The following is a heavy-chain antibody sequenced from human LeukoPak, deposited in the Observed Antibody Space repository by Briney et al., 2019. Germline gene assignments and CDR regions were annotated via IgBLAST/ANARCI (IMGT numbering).Heavy chain of an antibody. V-gene: IGHV3-23*01. Sequence: GGSLRLSCAASGFTFSNHGMNWVRQAPGKGLEWVSAISGSGGSTYYADSVKGRFTISRDNSKNTLYLEVISLTAEDTAVYYCAKDDAWLRFGEWSQGTLVTVSS. J-gene: IGHJ4*02. CDR3: AKDDAWLRFGE. CDR1: GFTFSNHG. CDR2: ISGSGGST. D-gene: IGHD3-10*01.